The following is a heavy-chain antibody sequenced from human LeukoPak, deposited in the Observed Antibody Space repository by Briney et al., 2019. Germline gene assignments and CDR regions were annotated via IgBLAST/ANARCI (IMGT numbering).Heavy chain of an antibody. D-gene: IGHD4-11*01. Sequence: PGGSLRLSCAGSGFTFNTYWMQWVRQAPGKELVWVSSINAVGSSTSYADSMKGRFTISRDNAKNTLYLQMNSLRAEDTAVYYCASQQSSHYYYMAVWGKGTTVTVSS. CDR3: ASQQSSHYYYMAV. J-gene: IGHJ6*03. CDR1: GFTFNTYW. V-gene: IGHV3-74*01. CDR2: INAVGSST.